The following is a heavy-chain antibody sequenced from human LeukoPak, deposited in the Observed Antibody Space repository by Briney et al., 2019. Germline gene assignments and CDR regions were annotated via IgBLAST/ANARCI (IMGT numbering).Heavy chain of an antibody. V-gene: IGHV3-66*01. CDR1: GFIVSSNY. CDR3: ARDHNWGFDY. Sequence: PGGSLRLSCAASGFIVSSNYMSWVRQAPGKGLEWVSVIYSGGNTYYGGSVKGRFTISRDNSKNTLYLQMNSLRDEDTAVYFCARDHNWGFDYWGQGILVTVSS. D-gene: IGHD7-27*01. J-gene: IGHJ4*02. CDR2: IYSGGNT.